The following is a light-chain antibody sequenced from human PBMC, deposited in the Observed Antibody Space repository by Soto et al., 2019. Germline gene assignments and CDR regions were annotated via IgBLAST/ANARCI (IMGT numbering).Light chain of an antibody. J-gene: IGLJ3*02. CDR2: TDN. Sequence: QSVLTQPPSASETPGQRVTISCSGGSSNLGSNFVYWYQQLPGTAPKLLIYTDNQRPSGVPDRFPGSKSGTSASLAISGLRSEDEAHYYCAAWDASLSAWVFGGGTKVTVL. CDR3: AAWDASLSAWV. V-gene: IGLV1-47*02. CDR1: SSNLGSNF.